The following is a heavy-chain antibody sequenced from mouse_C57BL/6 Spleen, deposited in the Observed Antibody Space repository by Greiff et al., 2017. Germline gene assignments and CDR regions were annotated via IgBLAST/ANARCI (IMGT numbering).Heavy chain of an antibody. Sequence: EVKLMESGGGLVKPGGSLKLSCAASGFTFSSYAMSWVRQTPEKRLEWVATISDGGSYTYYPDNVKGRFTISRDNAKNNLYLQMSHLKSEDTAMYYCARDYYYGSSHYFDYWGQGTTLTVSS. J-gene: IGHJ2*01. CDR2: ISDGGSYT. CDR3: ARDYYYGSSHYFDY. D-gene: IGHD1-1*01. CDR1: GFTFSSYA. V-gene: IGHV5-4*01.